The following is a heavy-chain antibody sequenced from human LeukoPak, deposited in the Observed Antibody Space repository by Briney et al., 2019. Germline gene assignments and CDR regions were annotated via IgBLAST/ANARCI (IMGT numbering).Heavy chain of an antibody. V-gene: IGHV1-69*06. CDR3: AACGGDCYKDYYYYMGV. J-gene: IGHJ6*03. CDR2: IIPIFGTA. CDR1: GGTFSSYA. D-gene: IGHD2-21*02. Sequence: ASVKVSCKASGGTFSSYAISWVRQAPGQGLEWMGGIIPIFGTANYAQKFQGSVTITADKSTSTAYMELSSLRSEDTAVYYCAACGGDCYKDYYYYMGVWGKGTTVTVSS.